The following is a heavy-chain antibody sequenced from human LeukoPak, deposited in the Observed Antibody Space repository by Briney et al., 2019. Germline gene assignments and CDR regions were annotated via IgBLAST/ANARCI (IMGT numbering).Heavy chain of an antibody. Sequence: ASVKVSCKASGYTFTSYGISWVRQAPGQGLEWMGWISAYNGSTNYAQKLQGRVTMTTDTSTSTAYMELRSLRSDDTAVYYCAVIAVAGKESDYWGQGTLVTVSS. CDR2: ISAYNGST. V-gene: IGHV1-18*01. J-gene: IGHJ4*02. D-gene: IGHD6-19*01. CDR1: GYTFTSYG. CDR3: AVIAVAGKESDY.